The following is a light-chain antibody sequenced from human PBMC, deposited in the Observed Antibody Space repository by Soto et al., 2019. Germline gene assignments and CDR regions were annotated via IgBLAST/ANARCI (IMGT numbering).Light chain of an antibody. CDR3: QQRYSTPIT. J-gene: IGKJ5*01. CDR2: KAS. CDR1: QSISSW. V-gene: IGKV1-5*03. Sequence: MQMTQSPSTRSSSLGDRVTITCRASQSISSWLAWYQQKPGKAPKLLLYKASSLQSGVPSRFSGSGSGTDGTLTISSLKPEDCATYYCQQRYSTPITFGQGTRLEIK.